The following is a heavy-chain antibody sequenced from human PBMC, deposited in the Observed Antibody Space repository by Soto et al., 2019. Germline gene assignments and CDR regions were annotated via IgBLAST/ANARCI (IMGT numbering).Heavy chain of an antibody. CDR1: GFPFSSYG. Sequence: QVQLVESGGGVVQPGRSLRLSCAASGFPFSSYGMHWVREAPGKGLEWVEVISYDGSNKYYADSVKGRFTISRDNSASTLYLQMNSLSPEDTALYYCVGGQYYFDYRGQGTLVTVSP. J-gene: IGHJ4*02. CDR3: VGGQYYFDY. V-gene: IGHV3-30*03. CDR2: ISYDGSNK. D-gene: IGHD3-10*01.